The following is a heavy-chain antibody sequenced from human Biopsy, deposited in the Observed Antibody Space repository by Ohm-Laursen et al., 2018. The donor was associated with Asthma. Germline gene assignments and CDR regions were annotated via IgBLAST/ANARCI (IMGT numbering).Heavy chain of an antibody. CDR1: GYNFISFA. Sequence: ASEKASCKASGYNFISFAIHWVRQAPGQRLEWMGWVNTGNGDTKYSQKFQGRVTITRDTSASTAYMELRSLRSEDTATYYCARTYYDFLTGQVKDVFGVWGQGTMVTVSS. V-gene: IGHV1-3*04. J-gene: IGHJ3*01. CDR3: ARTYYDFLTGQVKDVFGV. CDR2: VNTGNGDT. D-gene: IGHD3-9*01.